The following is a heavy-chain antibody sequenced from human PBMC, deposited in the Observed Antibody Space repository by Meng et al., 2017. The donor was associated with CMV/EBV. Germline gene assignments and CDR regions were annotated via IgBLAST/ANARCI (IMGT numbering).Heavy chain of an antibody. CDR2: INSDGSST. Sequence: GESLKISCAASGFTFSSYWMHWVRQAPEKGLVWVSRINSDGSSTNYADSVKGRFTISRDNAKNSLYLQMNSLRAEDTAVYYCARELPNSLADYWGQGTLVTVSS. J-gene: IGHJ4*02. V-gene: IGHV3-74*01. CDR3: ARELPNSLADY. CDR1: GFTFSSYW. D-gene: IGHD4-23*01.